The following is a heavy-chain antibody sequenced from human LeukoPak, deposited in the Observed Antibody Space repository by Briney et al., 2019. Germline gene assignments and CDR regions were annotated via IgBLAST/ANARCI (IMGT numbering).Heavy chain of an antibody. V-gene: IGHV1-24*01. CDR2: FDPEDGET. D-gene: IGHD2-15*01. J-gene: IGHJ4*02. CDR3: ATLRGSGGSCCVDYFDY. CDR1: GYTLTELS. Sequence: GSVKVSCKVSGYTLTELSMHWVRQAPGKGLEWMGGFDPEDGETIYAQKFQGRVTMTEDTSTDTAYMELSSLRSEDTAVYYCATLRGSGGSCCVDYFDYWGQGTLVTVSS.